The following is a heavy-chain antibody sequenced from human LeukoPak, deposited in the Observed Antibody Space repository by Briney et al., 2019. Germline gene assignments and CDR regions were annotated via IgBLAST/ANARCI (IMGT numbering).Heavy chain of an antibody. D-gene: IGHD1-26*01. CDR3: AKDSSVGGSYDY. CDR1: GFTFSSHG. Sequence: GGSLRLSCAASGFTFSSHGMHWVRQAPGKGLEWVAFIESDGSVKYYADSVKGRFTISRDNSKNTLYLQMHSLRPEDTALYYCAKDSSVGGSYDYWGQGTLVTVSS. CDR2: IESDGSVK. V-gene: IGHV3-30*02. J-gene: IGHJ4*02.